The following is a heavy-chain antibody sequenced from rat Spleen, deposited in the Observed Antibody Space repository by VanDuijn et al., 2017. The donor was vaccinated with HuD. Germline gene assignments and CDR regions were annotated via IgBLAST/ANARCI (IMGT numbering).Heavy chain of an antibody. CDR3: ARSDGVHYFLPFAD. D-gene: IGHD1-12*02. CDR1: GHSISSTYR. Sequence: EVQLQESGPGLVKPSQSLSLTCSVSGHSISSTYRWNWIRKFPGNKLEWMGAINSAGTTIYSPSLKSRISITRDTSKNHFFLQVNSVTTDDTATYYCARSDGVHYFLPFADWGQGSLVTVSS. J-gene: IGHJ3*01. CDR2: INSAGTT. V-gene: IGHV3-3*01.